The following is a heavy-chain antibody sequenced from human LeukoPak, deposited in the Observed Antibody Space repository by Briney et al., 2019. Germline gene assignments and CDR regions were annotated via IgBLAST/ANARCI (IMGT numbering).Heavy chain of an antibody. CDR3: AREGDSDSNFDY. Sequence: PGGSLRLSCAASGFTFSSYWMSWVRQAPGKGLEWVANINQDGSENYSLDSVKGRFTISRDNAKNSLYLQMSSLRAEDTAVYYCAREGDSDSNFDYWGQGTLVTVSS. CDR1: GFTFSSYW. D-gene: IGHD4-11*01. V-gene: IGHV3-7*01. CDR2: INQDGSEN. J-gene: IGHJ4*02.